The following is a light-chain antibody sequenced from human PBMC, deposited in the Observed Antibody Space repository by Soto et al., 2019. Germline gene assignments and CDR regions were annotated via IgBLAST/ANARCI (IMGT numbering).Light chain of an antibody. CDR1: NSNIGSNP. V-gene: IGLV1-44*01. J-gene: IGLJ2*01. CDR3: AAWDDRLSDLL. Sequence: QSVLTQPPSASGTPGQRVTISCSGSNSNIGSNPVHWYQQFPGTAPKVLIYSNYQRPSGVPDRFSGSKPGTSASLAISGLQSEDEADYYCAAWDDRLSDLLFGGGTKVT. CDR2: SNY.